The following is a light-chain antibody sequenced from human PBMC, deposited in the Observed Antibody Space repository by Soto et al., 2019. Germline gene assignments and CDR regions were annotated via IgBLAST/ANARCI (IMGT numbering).Light chain of an antibody. CDR1: QRVDDSH. J-gene: IGKJ5*01. CDR3: QQYRRSPNT. Sequence: VLTLSLGTVSLSPRERATLSCRASQRVDDSHLAWYQLRPGQAPRLLIYGASTRATGIPDRFSGSGSGTDFSLTIRGLKPEDFAVYYCQQYRRSPNTFGHRRLPEIK. CDR2: GAS. V-gene: IGKV3-20*01.